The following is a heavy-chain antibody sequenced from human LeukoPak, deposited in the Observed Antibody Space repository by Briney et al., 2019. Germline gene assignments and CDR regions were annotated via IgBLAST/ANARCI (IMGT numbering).Heavy chain of an antibody. CDR2: LYSGDST. Sequence: GGSLRLSCAASGFSVSTNYMNWVRQAPGKGLEWVSILYSGDSTYYADSVKGRFIVSRDNSKNTLYLQMNALRVKDTAVYYCARVGDHYHWYLDVWGRGTLVTVSS. J-gene: IGHJ2*01. D-gene: IGHD3-10*01. CDR1: GFSVSTNY. CDR3: ARVGDHYHWYLDV. V-gene: IGHV3-53*01.